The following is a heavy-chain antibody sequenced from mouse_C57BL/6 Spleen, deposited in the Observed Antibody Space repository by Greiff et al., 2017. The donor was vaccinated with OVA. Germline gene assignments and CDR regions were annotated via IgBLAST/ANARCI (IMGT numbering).Heavy chain of an antibody. Sequence: QVQLQQPGAELVRPGPSVKMSCKASGYTFTNYWIGWAKQRPGHGLEWIGDIYPGGGYTNYNEKFKGKATLTADKSSSTAYMQLSSLPSEDSAYYYCARVRDRYYIDYWGQGTTLTVSS. CDR2: IYPGGGYT. V-gene: IGHV1-63*01. CDR3: ARVRDRYYIDY. CDR1: GYTFTNYW. J-gene: IGHJ2*01. D-gene: IGHD3-3*01.